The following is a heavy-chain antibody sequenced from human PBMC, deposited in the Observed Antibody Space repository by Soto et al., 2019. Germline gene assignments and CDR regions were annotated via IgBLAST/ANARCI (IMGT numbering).Heavy chain of an antibody. CDR2: IYYSGGT. D-gene: IGHD3-10*01. Sequence: PSETLSLTCTVSGAALSSGGYFYTWVRQPPGKGLEWLGYIYYSGGTNYNPSLKSRVTISVDKSKNQFSLKLSSVTAADTAVYYCARQGGEYNTMSDYWGQGTLVTVSS. CDR1: GAALSSGGYF. CDR3: ARQGGEYNTMSDY. V-gene: IGHV4-61*08. J-gene: IGHJ4*02.